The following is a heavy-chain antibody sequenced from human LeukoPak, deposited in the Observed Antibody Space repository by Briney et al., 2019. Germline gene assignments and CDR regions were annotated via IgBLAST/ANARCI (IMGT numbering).Heavy chain of an antibody. J-gene: IGHJ4*02. V-gene: IGHV4-34*01. Sequence: PSETLSLTCAVYGGSFSGYYWSWIRQPPGKGLEWIGEINHSGSTNYNPSLKSRVTISVDTSKNQFSLKLSSLTAADTAVYYCATMENDSSGYMVDYWGQGTLVTVSS. CDR1: GGSFSGYY. CDR2: INHSGST. CDR3: ATMENDSSGYMVDY. D-gene: IGHD3-22*01.